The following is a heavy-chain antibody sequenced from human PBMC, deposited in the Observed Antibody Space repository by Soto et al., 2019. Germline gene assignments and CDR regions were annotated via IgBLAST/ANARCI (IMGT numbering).Heavy chain of an antibody. Sequence: GGSLRLSCAASGFTFSSYGMHWVRQAPGKGLEWVAVIWYDGSNKYYADSVKGRFTISRDNSKNTLYLQMNSLRAEDTAVYYCARGILVGATPSDYYYGMDVWGKGTTVPVSS. D-gene: IGHD1-26*01. CDR3: ARGILVGATPSDYYYGMDV. J-gene: IGHJ6*04. V-gene: IGHV3-33*01. CDR1: GFTFSSYG. CDR2: IWYDGSNK.